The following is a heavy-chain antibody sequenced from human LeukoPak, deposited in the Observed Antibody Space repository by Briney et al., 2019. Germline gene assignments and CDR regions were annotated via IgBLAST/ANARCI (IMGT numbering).Heavy chain of an antibody. CDR3: AGKAFDI. J-gene: IGHJ3*02. V-gene: IGHV3-30*04. CDR2: ISFDGSNK. CDR1: GFIFNNYA. Sequence: GGSLRLSCAASGFIFNNYAMHWVRQAPGKGLEWVAVISFDGSNKYYADSVKGRFTISRDTSKNSLYLQMNSLRAEDTAVYYCAGKAFDIWGQGTMVTVSS.